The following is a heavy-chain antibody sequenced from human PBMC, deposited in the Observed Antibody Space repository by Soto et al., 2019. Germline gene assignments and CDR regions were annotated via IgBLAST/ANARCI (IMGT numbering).Heavy chain of an antibody. CDR2: ISGGGDGT. V-gene: IGHV3-23*01. CDR3: AKKGLGSLATYCTTGDCHYAFEV. Sequence: EVQLLESGGGLVRPGGSLRLSCAASGFTFYNYAMNWVRQAPGKGLEWVSTISGGGDGTYYADSVKGRFTISRDNSRNTVYLQMNRLRAEDTAVYYCAKKGLGSLATYCTTGDCHYAFEVWGQGTLVTVSS. J-gene: IGHJ3*01. CDR1: GFTFYNYA. D-gene: IGHD2-8*01.